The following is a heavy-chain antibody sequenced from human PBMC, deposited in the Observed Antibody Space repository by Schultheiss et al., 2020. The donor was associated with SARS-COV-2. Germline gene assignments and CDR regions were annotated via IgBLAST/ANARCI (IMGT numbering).Heavy chain of an antibody. Sequence: SETLSLTCTVSGGSIRSSSYYWGWIRQPPGKGLAWIGSIFYSGSTYYNPSLKSRVTISVDTSKNQFSLKLSSVTAADTAVYYCARGDYSSSWYGEFDPWGQGTLVTVSS. CDR2: IFYSGST. CDR1: GGSIRSSSYY. J-gene: IGHJ5*02. V-gene: IGHV4-39*07. CDR3: ARGDYSSSWYGEFDP. D-gene: IGHD6-13*01.